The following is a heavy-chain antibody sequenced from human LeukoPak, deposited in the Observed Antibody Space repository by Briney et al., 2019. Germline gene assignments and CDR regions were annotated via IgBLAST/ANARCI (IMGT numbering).Heavy chain of an antibody. CDR2: MNLNSGNT. D-gene: IGHD3-22*01. CDR1: GYTFTSYD. V-gene: IGHV1-8*01. Sequence: ASVKVSCKASGYTFTSYDINWVRQATGQGLEWMGWMNLNSGNTGYAQKFQGRVTMTRNTSISTAYMDLSSLRSEDTAVYYCARGRNAQVVVVITTVVFDYWGQGTLVTVSS. J-gene: IGHJ4*02. CDR3: ARGRNAQVVVVITTVVFDY.